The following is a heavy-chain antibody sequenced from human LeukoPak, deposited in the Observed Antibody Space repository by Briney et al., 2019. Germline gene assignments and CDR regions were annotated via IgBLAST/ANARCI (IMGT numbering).Heavy chain of an antibody. V-gene: IGHV3-49*03. CDR1: GFTFGDYA. D-gene: IGHD3-22*01. CDR3: TRTTYYYDSSGYWGPDAFDI. Sequence: GRSLRLSCTASGFTFGDYAMSWFRQAPGKGLEWVGFIRSKAYGGTTEYAASVKGRFTISRDDSKSIAYLQMNSLKTEDTAVYYCTRTTYYYDSSGYWGPDAFDIWGQGTMVTVSS. CDR2: IRSKAYGGTT. J-gene: IGHJ3*02.